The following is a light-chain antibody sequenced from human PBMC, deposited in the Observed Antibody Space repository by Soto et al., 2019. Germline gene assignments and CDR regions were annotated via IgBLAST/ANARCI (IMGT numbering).Light chain of an antibody. CDR1: NIESKS. J-gene: IGLJ7*01. V-gene: IGLV3-21*04. Sequence: SYELTQPPSVSVAPGKTARITCGGNNIESKSVHWYQQKPGQAPVLVIYYDSDRPSGIPERFSGSNSGNTATLTISRVEAGDEADYYCQVWDSSRDSAVFGGGTQLTVL. CDR2: YDS. CDR3: QVWDSSRDSAV.